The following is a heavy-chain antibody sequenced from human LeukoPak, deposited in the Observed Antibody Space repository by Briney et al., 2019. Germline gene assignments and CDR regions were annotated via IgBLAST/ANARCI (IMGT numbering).Heavy chain of an antibody. CDR1: GFTFSSYW. CDR2: IKQDGSEK. D-gene: IGHD6-19*01. Sequence: GGSLRLSCAASGFTFSSYWMSWVRQAPGKGLEWVANIKQDGSEKYYVDSVKGRFTISRDNAKKSLYLQMNSLRAEDTAVYYCARDRYSSGWSDYMDVWGKGTTVTVSS. V-gene: IGHV3-7*01. J-gene: IGHJ6*03. CDR3: ARDRYSSGWSDYMDV.